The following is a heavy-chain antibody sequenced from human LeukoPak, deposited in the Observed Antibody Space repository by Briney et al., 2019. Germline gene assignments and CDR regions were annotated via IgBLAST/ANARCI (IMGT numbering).Heavy chain of an antibody. D-gene: IGHD5-18*01. CDR2: IYYSGST. CDR3: AISIQLWTNNWFDP. V-gene: IGHV4-39*01. CDR1: GGSISSSSYY. J-gene: IGHJ5*02. Sequence: PSETLSLTCTVSGGSISSSSYYWGWIRQPPGQGLEWIGSIYYSGSTYYNPSLKSRVTISVDTSKNQFSLKLSSVTAADTAVYYCAISIQLWTNNWFDPWGQGTLVTVSS.